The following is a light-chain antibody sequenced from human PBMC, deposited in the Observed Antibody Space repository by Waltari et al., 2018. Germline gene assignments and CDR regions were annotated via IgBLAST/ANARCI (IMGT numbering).Light chain of an antibody. J-gene: IGLJ1*01. CDR1: TSDVGNYDF. Sequence: QSALTQPASVSGTPGQSITISCTGTTSDVGNYDFVSWYQQHPGKAPKLLICEVIKLPSGVASRFSGSKSGNTASLTISGLQGEDEADYYCCSYAGRGTYVFGSGTKVTVL. V-gene: IGLV2-23*02. CDR2: EVI. CDR3: CSYAGRGTYV.